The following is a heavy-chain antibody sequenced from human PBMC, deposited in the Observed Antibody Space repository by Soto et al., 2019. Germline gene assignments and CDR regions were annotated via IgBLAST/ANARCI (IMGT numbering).Heavy chain of an antibody. V-gene: IGHV1-69*01. D-gene: IGHD2-2*01. J-gene: IGHJ6*02. Sequence: QVQLVQSGAEVKKPGSSVKVSCKASGGTFGSYAISWVRQAPGHGLEWMGGIIPIPGTANYAQKFQGRVTIAADEYTSTAYMELSSLRSEDTAVYYCARSQGSSTSLEIYYYYYYGMDVWGQGTTVTVSS. CDR3: ARSQGSSTSLEIYYYYYYGMDV. CDR2: IIPIPGTA. CDR1: GGTFGSYA.